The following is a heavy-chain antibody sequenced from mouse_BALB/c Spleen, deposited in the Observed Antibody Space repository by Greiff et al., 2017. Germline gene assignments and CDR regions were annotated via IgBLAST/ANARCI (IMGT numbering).Heavy chain of an antibody. J-gene: IGHJ3*01. CDR3: ASPFYYRYGFAY. Sequence: EVKLMESGGGLVQPGGSRKLSCAASGFTFSSFGMHWVRQAPEKGLEWVAYISSGSSTIYYADTVKGRFTISRDNPKNTLFLQMTSLRSEDTAMYYCASPFYYRYGFAYWGQGTLVTVSA. D-gene: IGHD2-14*01. V-gene: IGHV5-17*02. CDR1: GFTFSSFG. CDR2: ISSGSSTI.